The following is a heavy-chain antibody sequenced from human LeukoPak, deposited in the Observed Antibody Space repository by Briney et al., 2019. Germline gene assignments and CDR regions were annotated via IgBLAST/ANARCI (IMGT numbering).Heavy chain of an antibody. V-gene: IGHV3-53*01. CDR3: ARGTSGWYTLDY. Sequence: GGSLRLSCAASGFTVSSTYMSWVRQAPGKGLEWVSLIYSGGTTYYADSVKGRFTISRDNSKNTLYLQINSLRAEDTAVYFCARGTSGWYTLDYWGQATLVTVSS. D-gene: IGHD6-19*01. CDR2: IYSGGTT. J-gene: IGHJ4*02. CDR1: GFTVSSTY.